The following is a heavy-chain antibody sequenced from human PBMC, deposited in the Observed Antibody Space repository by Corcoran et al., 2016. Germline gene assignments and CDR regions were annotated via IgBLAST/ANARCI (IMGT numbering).Heavy chain of an antibody. J-gene: IGHJ4*02. CDR1: GFTFSSYA. D-gene: IGHD6-6*01. V-gene: IGHV3-23*01. CDR3: AKGPGWDAYSSSHFDY. CDR2: ISGSGGST. Sequence: EVQLLESGGGLVQPGGSLRLSCAASGFTFSSYAMSWVRQAPGKGLEWVSAISGSGGSTYYADSVKGRFTISRDNSKNTLYLQMNSLRAEDTDGYYCAKGPGWDAYSSSHFDYWGQGTLVTVSS.